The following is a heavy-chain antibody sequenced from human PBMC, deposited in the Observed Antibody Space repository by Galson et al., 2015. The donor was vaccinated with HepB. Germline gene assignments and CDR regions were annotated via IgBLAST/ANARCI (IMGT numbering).Heavy chain of an antibody. Sequence: SLRLSCAASGFTFDDYGMSWVRQAPGKGLEWVSGINWNGGSTGYADSVKGRFTISRDNAKNSLYLQMNSLRAEDTALYHCAKSIVGATGRWFDPWGQGTLVTVSS. J-gene: IGHJ5*02. CDR3: AKSIVGATGRWFDP. CDR1: GFTFDDYG. D-gene: IGHD1-26*01. V-gene: IGHV3-20*01. CDR2: INWNGGST.